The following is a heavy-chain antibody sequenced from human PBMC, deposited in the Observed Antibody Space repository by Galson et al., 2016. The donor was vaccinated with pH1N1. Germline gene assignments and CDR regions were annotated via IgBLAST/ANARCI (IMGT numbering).Heavy chain of an antibody. CDR3: AHSLYGDYVGWFDP. Sequence: PAQVQPPQTLTLTCTFSGFSLGTSGVGVGWIRQPPRKDLEWHALIYWNDDKGYSPSLKSRLTITQDTSKNQVVLQMTNMDPVDTSTYCCAHSLYGDYVGWFDPWGQGTLVTVSS. CDR2: IYWNDDK. V-gene: IGHV2-5*01. D-gene: IGHD4-17*01. J-gene: IGHJ5*02. CDR1: GFSLGTSGVG.